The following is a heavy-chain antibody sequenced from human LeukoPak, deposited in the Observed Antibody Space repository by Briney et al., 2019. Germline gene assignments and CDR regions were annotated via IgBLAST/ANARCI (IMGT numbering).Heavy chain of an antibody. V-gene: IGHV3-23*03. D-gene: IGHD2-2*01. J-gene: IGHJ4*02. Sequence: GGSLRLSCAASGFTFSSYAMSWVRQAPGKGLEWVSVIYSGGSTYYADSVKGRFTISRDNSKNTLYLQMNSLRAEDTAVYYCAKGPYIVVVPAAMTAVGWGQGTLVTVSS. CDR2: IYSGGST. CDR3: AKGPYIVVVPAAMTAVG. CDR1: GFTFSSYA.